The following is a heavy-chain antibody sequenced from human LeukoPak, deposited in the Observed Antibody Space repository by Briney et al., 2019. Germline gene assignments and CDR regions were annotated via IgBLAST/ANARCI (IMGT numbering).Heavy chain of an antibody. V-gene: IGHV1-69*05. Sequence: SVKVSCKASGGTFSSYAISWVRQAPGQGLEWMGGIIPIFGTANYAQKFQGRVTITTDESTSTAYMELSSLRSEDTAVYYCAMGGRYCSGGSCYSSNFDYWGQGTLVTVST. CDR2: IIPIFGTA. J-gene: IGHJ4*02. D-gene: IGHD2-15*01. CDR1: GGTFSSYA. CDR3: AMGGRYCSGGSCYSSNFDY.